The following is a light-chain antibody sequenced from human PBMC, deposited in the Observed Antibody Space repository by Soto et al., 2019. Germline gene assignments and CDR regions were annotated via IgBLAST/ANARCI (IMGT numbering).Light chain of an antibody. Sequence: IQLTQSPSSLSASVGARVPITCRASQDITSYLAWYQQKPGKAPNLLIYGASTLQSGVPSRFSGSGSGTDFTLTISSLQAEDFASYYCQQTRAYPSTFGGGTKVDIK. CDR2: GAS. CDR1: QDITSY. CDR3: QQTRAYPST. J-gene: IGKJ4*01. V-gene: IGKV1-9*01.